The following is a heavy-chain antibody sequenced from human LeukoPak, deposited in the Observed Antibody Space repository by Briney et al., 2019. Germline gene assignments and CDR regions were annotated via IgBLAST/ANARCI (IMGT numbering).Heavy chain of an antibody. Sequence: GASVKVSCRASGYTFTDYYIFWVRQAPGQGLAWMGWINCNNGGTQYAEKFQGRVTMTRDTSITTAYMELSSLRSDDTAIYYCARYKGGSNNLDYWGQGTLVTVSS. J-gene: IGHJ4*02. CDR3: ARYKGGSNNLDY. CDR1: GYTFTDYY. V-gene: IGHV1-2*02. D-gene: IGHD1-26*01. CDR2: INCNNGGT.